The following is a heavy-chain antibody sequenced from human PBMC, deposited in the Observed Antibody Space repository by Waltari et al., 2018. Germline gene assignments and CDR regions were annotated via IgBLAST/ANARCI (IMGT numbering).Heavy chain of an antibody. V-gene: IGHV7-4-1*02. J-gene: IGHJ4*02. D-gene: IGHD1-26*01. Sequence: QVQLVQSGSEVKKPGASVKVSCKASGYIFTTYGINWVRQAPGQGLEWMGWINTNTGNPMYVQGFTGRYVCSLDTSVRTAYLQISSLKAEDSGIYYCARGGGTFSKPQYFDSWGQGTRVTVSS. CDR2: INTNTGNP. CDR3: ARGGGTFSKPQYFDS. CDR1: GYIFTTYG.